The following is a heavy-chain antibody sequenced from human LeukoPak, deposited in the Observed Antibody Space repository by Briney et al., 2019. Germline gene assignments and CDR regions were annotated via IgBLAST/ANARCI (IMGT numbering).Heavy chain of an antibody. Sequence: SQTLSLTCTVSGGSISSYYWSWIRQPPGKGLEWIGYNYYSGSTNYNPSLKSRVTISVDTSKNQFSLKLSSVTAADTAVYYCARFPPWWLRGDAFDIWGQGTMVTVSS. CDR1: GGSISSYY. D-gene: IGHD2-15*01. CDR3: ARFPPWWLRGDAFDI. V-gene: IGHV4-59*01. J-gene: IGHJ3*02. CDR2: NYYSGST.